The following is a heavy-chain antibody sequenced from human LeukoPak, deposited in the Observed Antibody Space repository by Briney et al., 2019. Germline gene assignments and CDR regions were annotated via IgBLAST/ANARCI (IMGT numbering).Heavy chain of an antibody. V-gene: IGHV3-23*01. CDR2: ISGSGGST. D-gene: IGHD2-2*01. CDR1: GFTFSSYA. J-gene: IGHJ4*02. CDR3: AKDACSTTCYWSDY. Sequence: PGGSLRLSCAASGFTFSSYAMSWVRQAPGKGLEWVSVISGSGGSTYYADSVKGRFTISRDNSKNILYLQMNSLRAEDTALHYCAKDACSTTCYWSDYWGRGTLVTVSS.